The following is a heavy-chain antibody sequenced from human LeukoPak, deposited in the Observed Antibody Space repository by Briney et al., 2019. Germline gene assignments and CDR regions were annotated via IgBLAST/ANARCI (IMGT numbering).Heavy chain of an antibody. V-gene: IGHV3-23*01. Sequence: PGGSLRLSCAASGFTFSSYAMTWVRQAPGKGLEWVSTISDSGGSTQYADSVKGRFTISRDNSKSTLHLQMNSLRAEDTAIYFCAREDDWNYEDYWGQGTLVTVSS. CDR1: GFTFSSYA. CDR2: ISDSGGST. D-gene: IGHD1-7*01. J-gene: IGHJ4*02. CDR3: AREDDWNYEDY.